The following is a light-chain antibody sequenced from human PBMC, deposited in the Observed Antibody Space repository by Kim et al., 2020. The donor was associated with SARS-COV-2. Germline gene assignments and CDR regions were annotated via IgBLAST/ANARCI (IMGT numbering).Light chain of an antibody. Sequence: GGTTTPTVASSTEHVTSGHYPYWLQLKPGQAPTTLIYDASNKHSWTPARFSGSLLGGKAALTISGAQPEDEADYYCLLSYSGGRRVFGGGTQLTVL. CDR3: LLSYSGGRRV. V-gene: IGLV7-46*01. J-gene: IGLJ3*02. CDR1: TEHVTSGHY. CDR2: DAS.